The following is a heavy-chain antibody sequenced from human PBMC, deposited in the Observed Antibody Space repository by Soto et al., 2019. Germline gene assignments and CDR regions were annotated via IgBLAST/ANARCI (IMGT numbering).Heavy chain of an antibody. CDR3: ARVVPGAEAWFGP. J-gene: IGHJ5*02. CDR1: GYTFSNYG. V-gene: IGHV1-18*01. Sequence: ASVKVSCKTSGYTFSNYGITWVRQAPGQPLEWLGWISLYSDGTNYAQKFQGGVSMTTDTSTTTAYMELRSLRSDDTAVYYCARVVPGAEAWFGPWGQGTLVTVSS. CDR2: ISLYSDGT. D-gene: IGHD2-2*01.